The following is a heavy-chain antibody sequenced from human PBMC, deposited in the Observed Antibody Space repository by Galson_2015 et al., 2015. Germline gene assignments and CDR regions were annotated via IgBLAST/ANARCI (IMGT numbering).Heavy chain of an antibody. CDR1: GGTFSSYA. J-gene: IGHJ6*02. CDR2: IIPIFGTA. Sequence: SVKVSCKASGGTFSSYAISWVRQAPGQGLEWMGGIIPIFGTANYAQKFQGRVTITADESTSTAYMELSSLRSEDTAVYYCARCLDQLRIYYYGMDVWGQGTTVTVSS. D-gene: IGHD2-2*01. V-gene: IGHV1-69*13. CDR3: ARCLDQLRIYYYGMDV.